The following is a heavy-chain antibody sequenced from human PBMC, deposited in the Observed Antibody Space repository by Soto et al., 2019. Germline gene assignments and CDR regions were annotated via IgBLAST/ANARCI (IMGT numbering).Heavy chain of an antibody. D-gene: IGHD3-10*01. Sequence: PGGSLRLSCAASGFTFSSYTMSWVRQAPGKGLEWVSAISGSGGSTYYADSVKGRFTISRDNSKNTLYLQMNSLRAEDTAVYYCAKARGWFGEFFDYWGQGTLVTVSS. V-gene: IGHV3-23*01. CDR2: ISGSGGST. J-gene: IGHJ4*02. CDR1: GFTFSSYT. CDR3: AKARGWFGEFFDY.